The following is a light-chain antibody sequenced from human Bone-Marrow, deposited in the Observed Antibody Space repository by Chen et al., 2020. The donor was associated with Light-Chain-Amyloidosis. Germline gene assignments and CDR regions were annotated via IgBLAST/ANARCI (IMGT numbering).Light chain of an antibody. CDR2: GSS. Sequence: EIVLTPPPGTRSLSPGEGANLSCRASQTISSNYLTWYQQKFGQAPRLLIYGSSSRATGIPDRFTGSGSGTDFTLTINRLEPEDFAMYYCQQYGTSPLTFGGGTKVEIK. J-gene: IGKJ4*01. CDR3: QQYGTSPLT. CDR1: QTISSNY. V-gene: IGKV3-20*01.